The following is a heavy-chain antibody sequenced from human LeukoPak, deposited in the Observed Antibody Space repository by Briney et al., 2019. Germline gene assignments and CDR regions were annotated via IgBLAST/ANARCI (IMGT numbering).Heavy chain of an antibody. CDR3: ARAGSPTYGSGSYFSDY. Sequence: TSETLSLTCTVSGGSISSYYWSWTRQPPGKGLEWIGYIYYSGSTNYNPSLKSRVTISVDTSKNQFSLKLSSVTAADTAVYYCARAGSPTYGSGSYFSDYWGQGTLVTVSS. CDR1: GGSISSYY. CDR2: IYYSGST. D-gene: IGHD3-10*01. J-gene: IGHJ4*02. V-gene: IGHV4-59*01.